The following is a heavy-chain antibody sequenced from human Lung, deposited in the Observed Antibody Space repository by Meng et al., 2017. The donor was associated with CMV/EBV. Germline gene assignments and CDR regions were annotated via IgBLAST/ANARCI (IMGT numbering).Heavy chain of an antibody. D-gene: IGHD3-22*01. Sequence: SGFTVPSQSMSWVRQPQGKGLEWVAVLYSGGPTNYADSVKGRFIISRDNSKNTVYLQMNSLRGDDSAVYFCARTLYDSSNGYFVDYWGQGTLVTVSS. J-gene: IGHJ4*02. CDR3: ARTLYDSSNGYFVDY. V-gene: IGHV3-53*01. CDR1: GFTVPSQS. CDR2: LYSGGPT.